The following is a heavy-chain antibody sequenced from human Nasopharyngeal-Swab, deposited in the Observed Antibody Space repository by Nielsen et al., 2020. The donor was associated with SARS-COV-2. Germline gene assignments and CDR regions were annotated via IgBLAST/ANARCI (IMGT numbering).Heavy chain of an antibody. CDR2: ISWNSGSI. D-gene: IGHD3-22*01. CDR1: GFTFDDYA. Sequence: SLTISCAASGFTFDDYAMHWVRQAPGKGLEWVSGISWNSGSIGYADSVEGRFTISRDNAKNSLYLQMNSLRAEDTALYYCAKDFYYDSSGPPSVQHWGQGTLVTVSS. V-gene: IGHV3-9*01. CDR3: AKDFYYDSSGPPSVQH. J-gene: IGHJ1*01.